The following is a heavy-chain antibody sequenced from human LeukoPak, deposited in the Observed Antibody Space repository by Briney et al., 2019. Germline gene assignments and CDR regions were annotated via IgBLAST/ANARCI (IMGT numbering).Heavy chain of an antibody. CDR1: GDSVTSNSAA. CDR2: TYYRSKWYN. CDR3: ARRIGNSDAFDI. V-gene: IGHV6-1*01. Sequence: QTLSLTCAISGDSVTSNSAAWNWIMQSPSRGLEWLGRTYYRSKWYNDYAVSVKSRITINPDTSKNQFSLQLNSVTPEDTAVYYCARRIGNSDAFDIWGQGTMVTVSS. J-gene: IGHJ3*02. D-gene: IGHD4-23*01.